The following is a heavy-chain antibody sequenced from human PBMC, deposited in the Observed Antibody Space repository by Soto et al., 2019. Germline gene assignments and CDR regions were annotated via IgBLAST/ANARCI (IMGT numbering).Heavy chain of an antibody. Sequence: EAQLVESGGGLVQPGGSLKLSWAASGFTFSGSAMHWVRQASGKGVEWVGRIRNKANSYATAYAASVKGRFTISRDDSKNMAYLQMNSLKTEDTAVYYCTRQNWNDFLDDWGQGTLVTVSS. V-gene: IGHV3-73*02. CDR1: GFTFSGSA. D-gene: IGHD1-1*01. CDR2: IRNKANSYAT. J-gene: IGHJ4*02. CDR3: TRQNWNDFLDD.